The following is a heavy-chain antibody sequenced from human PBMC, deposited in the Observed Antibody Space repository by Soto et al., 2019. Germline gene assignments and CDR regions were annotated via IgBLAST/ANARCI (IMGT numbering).Heavy chain of an antibody. CDR1: GYSFTDYH. CDR2: INPKSGGT. J-gene: IGHJ6*02. CDR3: ARGHSTDCSHGVCSFFYNHEMDV. V-gene: IGHV1-2*04. D-gene: IGHD2-8*01. Sequence: ASVKVSCKASGYSFTDYHIHWVRQAPGQGLEWLGRINPKSGGTSTAQKFQGWVTMTRDRSISTVYMELTRLRSDDTAVYFCARGHSTDCSHGVCSFFYNHEMDVWGQGTTVTVLL.